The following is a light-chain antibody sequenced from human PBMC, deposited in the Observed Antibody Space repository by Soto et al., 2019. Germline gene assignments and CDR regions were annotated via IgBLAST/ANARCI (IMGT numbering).Light chain of an antibody. CDR3: QQYNSYR. Sequence: EIVMTQSPATLSVSPGERATLSCRASQSVSSNLAWYQQKPGQAPRLLIYGASTRATGIPARFSGSGSGTEFTLTISSLQSEDFATYYCQQYNSYRFGQGTKVDIK. CDR1: QSVSSN. V-gene: IGKV3-15*01. CDR2: GAS. J-gene: IGKJ1*01.